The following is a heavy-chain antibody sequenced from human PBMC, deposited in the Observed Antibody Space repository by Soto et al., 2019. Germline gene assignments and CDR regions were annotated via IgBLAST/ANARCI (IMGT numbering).Heavy chain of an antibody. Sequence: EVQLVESGGGLVQPGRSLRLSCAASGFTFDDYAMHWVRQAPGKGLEWVSGISWNSGTIGYADSVKGRFTISRDNGKNSLYLQMTSLRVEDTALYYCAKDRGSSGRENLQDRGQGTLVTVSS. J-gene: IGHJ1*01. V-gene: IGHV3-9*01. CDR1: GFTFDDYA. CDR3: AKDRGSSGRENLQD. D-gene: IGHD1-26*01. CDR2: ISWNSGTI.